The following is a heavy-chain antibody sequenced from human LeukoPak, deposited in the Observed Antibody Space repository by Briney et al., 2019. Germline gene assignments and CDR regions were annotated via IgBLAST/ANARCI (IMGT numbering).Heavy chain of an antibody. Sequence: SETLSLTCTVSGCSISSYYCRWIRQPPGKGLAWIGFIYYSGCSNYNPSLKSRVTISVDTSKNQFSLKLSSVTAADTAVYYCAGGDILTGYWFFDYWGQGTLVTVSS. V-gene: IGHV4-59*01. CDR1: GCSISSYY. J-gene: IGHJ4*02. CDR3: AGGDILTGYWFFDY. D-gene: IGHD3-9*01. CDR2: IYYSGCS.